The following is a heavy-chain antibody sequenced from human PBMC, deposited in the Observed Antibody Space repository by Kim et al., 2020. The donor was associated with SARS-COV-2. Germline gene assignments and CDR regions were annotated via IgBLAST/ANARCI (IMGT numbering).Heavy chain of an antibody. J-gene: IGHJ6*02. V-gene: IGHV4-39*01. CDR3: ANIVATISCYYGMDV. D-gene: IGHD5-12*01. Sequence: PSLRRRVTISVDTSKNQFSLKLSSVTAADTAVYYCANIVATISCYYGMDVWGQGTTVTVSS.